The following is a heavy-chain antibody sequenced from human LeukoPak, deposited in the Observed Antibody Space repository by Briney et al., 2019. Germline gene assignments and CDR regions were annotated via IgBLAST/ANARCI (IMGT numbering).Heavy chain of an antibody. CDR2: INWTGGST. CDR3: AKVRVVGGLDDGYDI. Sequence: GGSLRLSRIASGFTFDDYGMSWVRQVPGKGLEWVSGINWTGGSTGYADSVKGRFTISRDNAKNSLYLQMNSLRADDTAFYYCAKVRVVGGLDDGYDIWGQGTMVTVSS. J-gene: IGHJ3*02. V-gene: IGHV3-20*04. CDR1: GFTFDDYG. D-gene: IGHD1-26*01.